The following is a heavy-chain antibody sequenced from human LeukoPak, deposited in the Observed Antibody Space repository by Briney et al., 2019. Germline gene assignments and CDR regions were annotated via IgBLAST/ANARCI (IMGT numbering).Heavy chain of an antibody. CDR2: INPNSGGT. V-gene: IGHV1-2*02. Sequence: GASVKVSCKASGYTFTNYGISWVRQAPGQGLEWMGWINPNSGGTNYAQKFQGRVTMTRDTSISTAYMELSRLRSDDTAVYYCARISGGSRVDYWGQGTLVTVSS. CDR1: GYTFTNYG. J-gene: IGHJ4*02. CDR3: ARISGGSRVDY. D-gene: IGHD3-10*01.